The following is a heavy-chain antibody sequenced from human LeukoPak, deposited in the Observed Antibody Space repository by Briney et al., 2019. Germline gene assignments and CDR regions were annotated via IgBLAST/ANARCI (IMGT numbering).Heavy chain of an antibody. CDR2: IYSSEST. D-gene: IGHD6-19*01. Sequence: SETLSLTCTVSGGSISSYHWNWIRQPAGKGLEWIGRIYSSESTNYSPSLKSRVTISVDRSKNQCSLKLSSVTAADTAVYYCARDVVSGSFDYWGRGTLVTVSS. CDR1: GGSISSYH. V-gene: IGHV4-4*07. J-gene: IGHJ4*02. CDR3: ARDVVSGSFDY.